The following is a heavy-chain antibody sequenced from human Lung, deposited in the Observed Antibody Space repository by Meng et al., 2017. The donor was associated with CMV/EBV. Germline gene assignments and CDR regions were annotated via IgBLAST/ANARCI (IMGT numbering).Heavy chain of an antibody. CDR3: AREAGRDGYATPKFDY. D-gene: IGHD5-24*01. Sequence: VRLKQSRPGLVKPSQTLSLSCTVSGGSIGSGGYYWSWIRQHPGKGLEWIGYIYYTGSTFYNPSLKSRVTISVDTSKNQFSLKLIPATAADTAVYYCAREAGRDGYATPKFDYWGQGTLVTVSS. CDR2: IYYTGST. J-gene: IGHJ4*02. V-gene: IGHV4-31*03. CDR1: GGSIGSGGYY.